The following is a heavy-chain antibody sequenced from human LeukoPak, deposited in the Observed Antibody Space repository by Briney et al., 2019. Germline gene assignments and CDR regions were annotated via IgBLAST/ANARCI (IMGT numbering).Heavy chain of an antibody. CDR1: GFTFSSYS. D-gene: IGHD5-18*01. Sequence: GGSLRLSCAASGFTFSSYSMNWVRQAPGKGLEWVSHITASGTAMFYADSVKGRFTISRDSATNTLYLQMNSLRAEDTAIYYCVRDGEYSHGIDFDYWGQGTLVTVSP. CDR2: ITASGTAM. J-gene: IGHJ4*02. V-gene: IGHV3-48*04. CDR3: VRDGEYSHGIDFDY.